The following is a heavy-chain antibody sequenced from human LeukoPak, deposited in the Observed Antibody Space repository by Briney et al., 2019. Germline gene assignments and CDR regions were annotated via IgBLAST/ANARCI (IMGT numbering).Heavy chain of an antibody. V-gene: IGHV3-7*03. CDR2: IKQDGGET. D-gene: IGHD3-16*01. Sequence: GGSLRLSCAASGFTFSSYWMSWVRQAPGKGLEWVANIKQDGGETFYVDSVKGRFTISRDNAKNSLYLQMNSLRAEDTALYHCARGGFYYYGMDVWGQGTTVTVSS. CDR1: GFTFSSYW. CDR3: ARGGFYYYGMDV. J-gene: IGHJ6*02.